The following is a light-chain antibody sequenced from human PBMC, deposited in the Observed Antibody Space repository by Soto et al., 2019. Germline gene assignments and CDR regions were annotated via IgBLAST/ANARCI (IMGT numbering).Light chain of an antibody. Sequence: DIQMTQSPSSLSASVGDRVTITCRASQNINYYLNWYQQRPGKAPELLLSGASRLQSGVPSRFSGDGYWTAFALTISSLQPEYFATYYCQQSYTTPFTFGQGTKLEI. J-gene: IGKJ2*01. CDR1: QNINYY. CDR3: QQSYTTPFT. V-gene: IGKV1-39*01. CDR2: GAS.